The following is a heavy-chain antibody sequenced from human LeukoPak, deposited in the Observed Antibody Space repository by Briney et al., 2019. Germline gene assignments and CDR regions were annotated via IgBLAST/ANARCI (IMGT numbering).Heavy chain of an antibody. CDR1: GGSLSGYY. Sequence: PSETLPLTCEVFGGSLSGYYWSWIRQSPRQGLEWIGEIDHIGTTNYNPSLKTRVTMSVDTSKRQFSLRLTSVTAADTAVYYCAREDMVVGGASDIWGQGTTVSVST. CDR3: AREDMVVGGASDI. D-gene: IGHD2-15*01. V-gene: IGHV4-34*01. J-gene: IGHJ3*02. CDR2: IDHIGTT.